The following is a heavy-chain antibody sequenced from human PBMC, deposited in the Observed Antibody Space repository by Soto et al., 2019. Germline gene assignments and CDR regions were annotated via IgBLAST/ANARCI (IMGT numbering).Heavy chain of an antibody. V-gene: IGHV4-4*02. CDR2: IYHSGST. Sequence: SETLSLTCAVSGGSIGTNNWWSWVRRPPGKGLEWIGEIYHSGSTNYNPSLKSRVTISVDKSKNQFSLKLTSVTAADTALYYCARKSYYDPWYFDYWGQGTLVTVSS. D-gene: IGHD3-22*01. CDR1: GGSIGTNNW. J-gene: IGHJ4*02. CDR3: ARKSYYDPWYFDY.